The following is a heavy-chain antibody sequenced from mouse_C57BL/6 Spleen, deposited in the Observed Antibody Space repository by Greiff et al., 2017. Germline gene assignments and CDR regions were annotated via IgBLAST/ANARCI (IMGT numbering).Heavy chain of an antibody. J-gene: IGHJ2*01. CDR1: GFTFSSYA. D-gene: IGHD1-1*01. V-gene: IGHV5-9-1*02. CDR2: ISSGGDYL. CDR3: TRALRSITTLGAPYFDY. Sequence: EVKLVESGEGLVKPGGSLKLSCAASGFTFSSYAMSWVRQTPEQRLEWVAYISSGGDYLYYADTVKGRFTISRDKARNTLYLQMSSLKSEDTAMYYCTRALRSITTLGAPYFDYWGQGTTLTVSA.